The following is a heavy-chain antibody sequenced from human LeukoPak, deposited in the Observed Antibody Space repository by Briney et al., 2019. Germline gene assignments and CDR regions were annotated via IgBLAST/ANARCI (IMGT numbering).Heavy chain of an antibody. D-gene: IGHD3-22*01. V-gene: IGHV4-39*07. Sequence: SETPSLTCTVSGDSISSSSHYWGWIRQPPGKGLEWIGEIYHSGSTNYNPSLKSRVTISVDKSKNQFSLKLSSVTAADTAVYYCADHYYDSSGYPSAEYFQHWGQGTLVTVSS. CDR3: ADHYYDSSGYPSAEYFQH. CDR2: IYHSGST. CDR1: GDSISSSSHY. J-gene: IGHJ1*01.